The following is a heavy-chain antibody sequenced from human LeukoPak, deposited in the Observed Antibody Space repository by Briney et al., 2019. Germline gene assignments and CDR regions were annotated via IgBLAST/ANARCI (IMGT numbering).Heavy chain of an antibody. D-gene: IGHD3-22*01. Sequence: SLETLSLTCAVYGGSFSGYYWGWIRQPPGKGLEWIGNIFYSGSTYYSPPLKSRLSISLDTSRNQFFLRLDSVTAADTAVYYCANSSGYGLVDIWGQGTMVTVSS. CDR1: GGSFSGYY. CDR3: ANSSGYGLVDI. J-gene: IGHJ3*02. CDR2: IFYSGST. V-gene: IGHV4-34*10.